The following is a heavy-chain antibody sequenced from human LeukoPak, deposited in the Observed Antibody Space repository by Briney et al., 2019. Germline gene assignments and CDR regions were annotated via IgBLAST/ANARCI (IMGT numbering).Heavy chain of an antibody. CDR2: IYTSGST. J-gene: IGHJ2*01. CDR1: GGSISGYY. V-gene: IGHV4-4*07. Sequence: SETLFLTCTVSGGSISGYYWSWFRQPAGQGLEWIRRIYTSGSTDYNPSLKSRLTMSIDTSKNQFSLNLSSVTAADTAIYYCARGCTSFSCYFFFDLWGRGTLVTVSS. CDR3: ARGCTSFSCYFFFDL. D-gene: IGHD2-2*01.